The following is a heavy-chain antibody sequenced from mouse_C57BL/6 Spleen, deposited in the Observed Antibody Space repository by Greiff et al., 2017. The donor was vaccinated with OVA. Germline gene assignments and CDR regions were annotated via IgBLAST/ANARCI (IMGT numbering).Heavy chain of an antibody. CDR2: IYPGSGNT. V-gene: IGHV1-66*01. J-gene: IGHJ4*01. CDR3: ASTAQATSYAMDY. D-gene: IGHD3-2*02. CDR1: GYSFTSYY. Sequence: VQLQESGPELVKPGASVKISCKASGYSFTSYYIHWVKQRPGQGLEWIGWIYPGSGNTKYNEKFKGKATLTADTSSSTAYMQLSSLTSDDSAVYYCASTAQATSYAMDYWGQGTSVTVSS.